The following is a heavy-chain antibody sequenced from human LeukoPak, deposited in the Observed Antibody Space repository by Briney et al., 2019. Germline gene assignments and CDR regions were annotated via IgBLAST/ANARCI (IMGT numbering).Heavy chain of an antibody. Sequence: GASVKVSCKASGYTFINYDINWVRQVTGQGLEWMGWMNPNSGNTGFAQKFQGRVTITTDESTSTAYMELSSLRSEDTAVYYCARGGVPAAIQGPWGQGTLVTVSS. CDR2: MNPNSGNT. J-gene: IGHJ5*02. CDR3: ARGGVPAAIQGP. CDR1: GYTFINYD. V-gene: IGHV1-8*03. D-gene: IGHD2-2*02.